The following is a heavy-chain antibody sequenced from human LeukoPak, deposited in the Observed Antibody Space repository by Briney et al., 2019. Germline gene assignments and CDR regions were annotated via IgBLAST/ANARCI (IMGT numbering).Heavy chain of an antibody. CDR2: IYHSGST. D-gene: IGHD3-3*01. CDR1: GYSISSGYY. V-gene: IGHV4-38-2*02. J-gene: IGHJ4*02. Sequence: SETLSLTCTVSGYSISSGYYWGWIRQPPGKGLEWIGSIYHSGSTYYNPSLKSRVTISVDTSKNQFSLKLSSVTAADTAVYYCARVLDFGAPLGYWGQGTLVTVSS. CDR3: ARVLDFGAPLGY.